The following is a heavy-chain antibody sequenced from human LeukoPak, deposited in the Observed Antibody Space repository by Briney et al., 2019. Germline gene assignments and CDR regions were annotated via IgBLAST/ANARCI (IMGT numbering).Heavy chain of an antibody. Sequence: ASVKVSCKASGYTFASYGISWVRQAPGQGVEWMGWISAYNGNTNYAQKLQGRVTMTTDTSTSTAYMELRSLRSDDTAVYYCARSGSYYLTHVYFDYWGQGTLVTVSS. J-gene: IGHJ4*02. CDR1: GYTFASYG. CDR3: ARSGSYYLTHVYFDY. V-gene: IGHV1-18*01. D-gene: IGHD1-26*01. CDR2: ISAYNGNT.